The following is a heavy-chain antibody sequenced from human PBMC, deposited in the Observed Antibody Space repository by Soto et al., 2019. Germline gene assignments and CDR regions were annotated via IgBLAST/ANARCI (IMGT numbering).Heavy chain of an antibody. V-gene: IGHV4-34*01. J-gene: IGHJ6*02. CDR3: ESANIGYYDYVWGSYRCCYYGMDV. Sequence: SETLSLTCAVYRGSFSGYYWSWILQPPGKGLEWIGEINHSGSSNYNPSLKSRVTTPIDTSKNQFSLKLSSVTASDTAVYYSESANIGYYDYVWGSYRCCYYGMDVWGQGTTVTVS. D-gene: IGHD3-16*02. CDR1: RGSFSGYY. CDR2: INHSGSS.